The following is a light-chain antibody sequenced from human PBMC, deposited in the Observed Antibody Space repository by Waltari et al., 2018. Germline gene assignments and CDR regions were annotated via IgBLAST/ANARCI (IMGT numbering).Light chain of an antibody. CDR1: TPNIGAGYD. Sequence: QSVLTQPPSVPGAPAQRVTIPCHGSTPNIGAGYDVPWYQQLPGTAPKLLIYANTYRPSGVPDRFSASKSGTSASLAVTGLQADDEADYYCQSYDTTLSGSVFGGGTKLTVL. J-gene: IGLJ2*01. CDR3: QSYDTTLSGSV. CDR2: ANT. V-gene: IGLV1-40*01.